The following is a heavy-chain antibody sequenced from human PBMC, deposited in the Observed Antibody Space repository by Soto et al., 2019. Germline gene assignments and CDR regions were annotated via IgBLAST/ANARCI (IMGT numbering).Heavy chain of an antibody. CDR2: ISYDGSNK. V-gene: IGHV3-30*18. CDR1: GSTFSNYG. CDR3: AQSPGYSSSWYDY. Sequence: GGSLRLSCAASGSTFSNYGMHWVRQAPGKGLEWVAVISYDGSNKQYADSVKGRFTISRDNSKNTLYLQMSSLRAEDTAVYYCAQSPGYSSSWYDYWGQGTLVTVSS. D-gene: IGHD6-13*01. J-gene: IGHJ4*02.